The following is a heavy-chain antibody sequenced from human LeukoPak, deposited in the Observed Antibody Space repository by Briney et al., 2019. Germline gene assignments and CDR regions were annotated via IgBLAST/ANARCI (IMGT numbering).Heavy chain of an antibody. J-gene: IGHJ4*02. CDR1: GYTSTGYY. CDR2: INPNSGGT. D-gene: IGHD3-22*01. Sequence: ASVKVSCKASGYTSTGYYMHWVRQAPGQGLEWMGWINPNSGGTNYAQKFQGWVTMTRDTSISTAYMELSRLRSDDTAVYYCARGVESSGYDSSGYTRVDFDYWGQGTLVTVSS. V-gene: IGHV1-2*04. CDR3: ARGVESSGYDSSGYTRVDFDY.